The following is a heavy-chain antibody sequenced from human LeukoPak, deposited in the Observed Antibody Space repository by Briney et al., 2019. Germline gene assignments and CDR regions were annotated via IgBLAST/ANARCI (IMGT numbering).Heavy chain of an antibody. J-gene: IGHJ6*03. CDR3: AREGINYYGSGRYYYYYMDV. CDR1: GYTFTSYY. Sequence: ASVKVSCKASGYTFTSYYMHWVRQAPGQGLEWMGWINPNSGGTNYAQKFQGRVTMTRDTSISTAYMELSRLRSDDTAVYYCAREGINYYGSGRYYYYYMDVWGKGTTVTISS. D-gene: IGHD3-10*01. CDR2: INPNSGGT. V-gene: IGHV1-2*02.